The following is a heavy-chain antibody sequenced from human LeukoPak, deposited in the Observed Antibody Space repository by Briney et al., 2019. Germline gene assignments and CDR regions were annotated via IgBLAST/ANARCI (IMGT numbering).Heavy chain of an antibody. CDR2: ISGYNGNT. D-gene: IGHD5-12*01. J-gene: IGHJ4*02. CDR1: GYTFTRYG. V-gene: IGHV1-18*01. CDR3: ARDSGYSGYVLFDY. Sequence: ASVKVSCKASGYTFTRYGISCVRQAPGQGLEWMGWISGYNGNTNHAQKLQGRVTMTTDTSTSTAYMELRSLRFDDTAVYYCARDSGYSGYVLFDYWGQGTLVTVSS.